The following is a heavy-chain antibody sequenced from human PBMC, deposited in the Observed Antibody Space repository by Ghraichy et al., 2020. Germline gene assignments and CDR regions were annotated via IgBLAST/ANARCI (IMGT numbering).Heavy chain of an antibody. Sequence: GGSLRLSCAASGFTFSSYAMSWVRQAPGKGLEWVSAISGSGGSTYYADSVKGRFTISRDNSKNTLYLQMNSLRAEDTAVYYCAKGSGDFWSGYYLIYFDYWGQGTLVTVSS. CDR3: AKGSGDFWSGYYLIYFDY. D-gene: IGHD3-3*01. V-gene: IGHV3-23*01. CDR1: GFTFSSYA. J-gene: IGHJ4*02. CDR2: ISGSGGST.